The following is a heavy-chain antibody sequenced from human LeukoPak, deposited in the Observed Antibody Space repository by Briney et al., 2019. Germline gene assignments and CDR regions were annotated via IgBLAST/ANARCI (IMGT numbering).Heavy chain of an antibody. J-gene: IGHJ4*02. V-gene: IGHV1-18*01. D-gene: IGHD3-9*01. Sequence: ASEKVSCTASGYTFTSNSISWVRHAPRQGLEWMGWITAYNGDTNNAHKLPSRVTMTTDTSTSTAYTEMRSLRSDDTAVYYGARFGILSSYPDYWGQGTLVTVSS. CDR1: GYTFTSNS. CDR3: ARFGILSSYPDY. CDR2: ITAYNGDT.